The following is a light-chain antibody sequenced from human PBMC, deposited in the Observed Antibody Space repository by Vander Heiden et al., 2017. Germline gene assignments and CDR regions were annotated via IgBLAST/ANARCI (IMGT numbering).Light chain of an antibody. CDR2: KVS. Sequence: THMTQSPSTLSASVGDTVTITCRASQYIADFLAWYQQKPGKAPKLLIYKVSNLQSGVPSRFSGSGSGTEFTLTISSLQPDDFATYSCQQNNAYPLTFGGGTNVEI. CDR1: QYIADF. V-gene: IGKV1-5*03. J-gene: IGKJ4*01. CDR3: QQNNAYPLT.